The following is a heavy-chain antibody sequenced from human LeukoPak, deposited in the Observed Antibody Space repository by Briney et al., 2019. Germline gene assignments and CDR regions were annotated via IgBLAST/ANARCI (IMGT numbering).Heavy chain of an antibody. CDR2: IRFDGSDI. V-gene: IGHV3-30*02. CDR1: GFNFSAYD. D-gene: IGHD4-11*01. Sequence: GGSLRLSCAASGFNFSAYDMHWVRQAPGKGLEWVAFIRFDGSDIHYGDSVKGRFIISRDDSGNTVYLQMNSLRPEDTGVYYCARDAQRGFDYSNSLEYWGQGTPVTVST. J-gene: IGHJ4*02. CDR3: ARDAQRGFDYSNSLEY.